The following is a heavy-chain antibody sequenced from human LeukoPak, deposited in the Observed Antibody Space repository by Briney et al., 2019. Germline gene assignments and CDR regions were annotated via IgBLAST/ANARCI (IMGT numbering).Heavy chain of an antibody. CDR1: GFTFSSYA. D-gene: IGHD2-21*02. Sequence: PGGSLRLSCAASGFTFSSYAMSWVRQAPGKGLEWVSAISGSGGSTYYADSVKGRFTISRDNSNNMLYLQMTSLRVEDTAMYYCAREGVGRLPPNDYWGQGTLVTVSS. V-gene: IGHV3-23*01. CDR3: AREGVGRLPPNDY. CDR2: ISGSGGST. J-gene: IGHJ4*02.